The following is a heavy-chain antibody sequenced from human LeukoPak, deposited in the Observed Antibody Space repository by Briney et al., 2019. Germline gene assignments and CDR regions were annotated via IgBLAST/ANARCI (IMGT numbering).Heavy chain of an antibody. J-gene: IGHJ6*02. V-gene: IGHV3-30-3*01. CDR1: GFTFSSYA. CDR2: ISYDGSNK. D-gene: IGHD6-6*01. Sequence: GGSLRLSCAASGFTFSSYAMHWVRQAPGKGLEWVAVISYDGSNKYYADSVKGRFTISRDNSKNTLYLQMNSLRAEDTAVYYCARGEYSSSGGVYYYGMDVWGQGTTVTVSS. CDR3: ARGEYSSSGGVYYYGMDV.